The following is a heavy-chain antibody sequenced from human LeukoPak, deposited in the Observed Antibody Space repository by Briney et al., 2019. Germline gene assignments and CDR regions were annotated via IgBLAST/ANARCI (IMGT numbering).Heavy chain of an antibody. J-gene: IGHJ4*02. CDR1: GLSIRSYE. CDR3: ARGAAGMAYFDY. V-gene: IGHV3-48*03. CDR2: ISSSGNII. Sequence: PGGSLRLSCAASGLSIRSYEMNWVRQAPGKGLEWVSYISSSGNIIHYADSVKGRFTISRDNAKNSLYLQMNSLRDEDTAVYYCARGAAGMAYFDYWGQGTLVTVSS. D-gene: IGHD5-18*01.